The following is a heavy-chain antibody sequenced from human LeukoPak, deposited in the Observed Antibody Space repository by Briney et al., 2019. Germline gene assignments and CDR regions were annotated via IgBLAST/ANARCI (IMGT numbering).Heavy chain of an antibody. D-gene: IGHD6-6*01. Sequence: PSETLSLTCTVSGGSISSYYWSWIRQPPGKGLEWIGYIYYSGSTNYNPSLKSRVTISVDTSKNQFSLKLSSVTAADTAVYYCARVDGVAGYSSSWLTGYYYYMDVWGKGTTVTVSS. CDR3: ARVDGVAGYSSSWLTGYYYYMDV. J-gene: IGHJ6*03. CDR1: GGSISSYY. CDR2: IYYSGST. V-gene: IGHV4-59*01.